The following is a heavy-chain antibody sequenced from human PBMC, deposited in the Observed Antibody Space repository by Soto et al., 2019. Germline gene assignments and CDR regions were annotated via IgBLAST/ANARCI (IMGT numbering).Heavy chain of an antibody. CDR1: GYTFTGYH. D-gene: IGHD3-10*01. Sequence: QVQLVQSGAEVKKPGASVKVSCKASGYTFTGYHMHWVRQAPGQGLEWMGWINPNSGGTNYAQKFQGRVTMTRDTSIGTAYMEVSRLRSDDTAVYYCARDLCPLGSGSPCPTYGLDVRGQGTTVTVSS. J-gene: IGHJ6*02. CDR3: ARDLCPLGSGSPCPTYGLDV. CDR2: INPNSGGT. V-gene: IGHV1-2*02.